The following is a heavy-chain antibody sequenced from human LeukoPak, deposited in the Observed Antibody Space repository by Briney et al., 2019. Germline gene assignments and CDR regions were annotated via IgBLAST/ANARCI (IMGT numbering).Heavy chain of an antibody. CDR1: GGSISSSGYY. D-gene: IGHD2-8*01. CDR3: ARLDVSPMVYATSYWYFDL. CDR2: IYYSGST. V-gene: IGHV4-39*01. Sequence: SETLSLTCTVSGGSISSSGYYWGWIRQPPGKGLEWIGSIYYSGSTYYNPSLKSRVTISVDTSKNQFSLKLSSVTAADTAVYYCARLDVSPMVYATSYWYFDLWGRGTLVTVSS. J-gene: IGHJ2*01.